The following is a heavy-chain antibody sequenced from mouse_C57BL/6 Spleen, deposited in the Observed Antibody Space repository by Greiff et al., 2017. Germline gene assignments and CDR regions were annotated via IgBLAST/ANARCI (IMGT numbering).Heavy chain of an antibody. J-gene: IGHJ3*01. V-gene: IGHV1-82*01. CDR2: IYPGDGDT. D-gene: IGHD2-3*01. CDR1: GYAFSSSW. Sequence: QVQLQQSGPELVKPGASVKISCKASGYAFSSSWMNWVKQRPGKGLEWIGRIYPGDGDTNYNGKFKGKATLTADKSSSTAYMQLSSLTSEDSAVYFCARSGYGGYYFAYWGQGTLVTVSA. CDR3: ARSGYGGYYFAY.